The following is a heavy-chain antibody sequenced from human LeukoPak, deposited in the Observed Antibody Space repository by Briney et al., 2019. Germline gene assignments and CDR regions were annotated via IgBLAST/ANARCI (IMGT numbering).Heavy chain of an antibody. CDR3: ARGCRPYYYDSSGPTYYYYMDV. CDR1: GYTFTSYD. D-gene: IGHD3-22*01. CDR2: MNPNSGNT. J-gene: IGHJ6*03. Sequence: VASVKVSCKASGYTFTSYDINWVRQATGQGLEWMGWMNPNSGNTGYAQKFQGRVTMTRNTAISTAYMELSSLRSEDTAVYYCARGCRPYYYDSSGPTYYYYMDVGGKGTTVTVSS. V-gene: IGHV1-8*01.